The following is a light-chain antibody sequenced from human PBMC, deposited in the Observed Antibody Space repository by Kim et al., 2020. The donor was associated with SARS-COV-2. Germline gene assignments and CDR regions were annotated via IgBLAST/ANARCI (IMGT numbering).Light chain of an antibody. CDR1: SLRKYY. V-gene: IGLV3-19*01. J-gene: IGLJ2*01. CDR2: AKD. Sequence: SYELTQDPAVSVALGQTVRITCQGDSLRKYYTTWYQQKARQAPVLVFYAKDKRPSGVPDRFSGSTSGNTASLTITGAQAADEADYYCTSRDSRGKVVFGGGTQLTVL. CDR3: TSRDSRGKVV.